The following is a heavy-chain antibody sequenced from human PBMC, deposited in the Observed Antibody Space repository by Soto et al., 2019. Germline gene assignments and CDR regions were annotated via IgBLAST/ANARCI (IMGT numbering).Heavy chain of an antibody. J-gene: IGHJ4*02. V-gene: IGHV1-2*06. Sequence: XSVKVSCKASGYPFTGYFIHWLRHAPGQGLEWMGRINPNSGATNYARKFQDRVTMTRDTSINTAYMELSSLRSDDSAVYYCARGPRPRCDYWGQGTLVTVYS. CDR3: ARGPRPRCDY. CDR2: INPNSGAT. CDR1: GYPFTGYF.